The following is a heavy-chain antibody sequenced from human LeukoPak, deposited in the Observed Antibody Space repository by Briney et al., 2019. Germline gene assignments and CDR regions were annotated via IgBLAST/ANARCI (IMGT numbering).Heavy chain of an antibody. D-gene: IGHD6-13*01. CDR1: GGSFSGYY. CDR3: ARVSSSSFDALDF. V-gene: IGHV4-34*01. Sequence: SETLSLTCAVYGGSFSGYYWSWIRQPPGKGLEWIGEINHSGSTNYNPSLKSRVTISVDTSKNQFSLKLSSVTAADTAVYYCARVSSSSFDALDFWGQGTMVTVSS. J-gene: IGHJ3*01. CDR2: INHSGST.